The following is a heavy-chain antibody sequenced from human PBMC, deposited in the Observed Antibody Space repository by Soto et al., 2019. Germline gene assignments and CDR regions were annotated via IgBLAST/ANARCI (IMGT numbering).Heavy chain of an antibody. CDR1: GYTFTNYH. CDR2: INPKGGST. CDR3: ALTKNTIGWYNF. V-gene: IGHV1-46*01. D-gene: IGHD6-19*01. J-gene: IGHJ4*02. Sequence: QVQVVPSGAEVKKPGASVKVSCKTSGYTFTNYHVHWVRQAPGQGLEWMGAINPKGGSTTYAQHLQGRVTMTSDSSTSTVYMETGSLRSAYSAVYYCALTKNTIGWYNFRGQGALV.